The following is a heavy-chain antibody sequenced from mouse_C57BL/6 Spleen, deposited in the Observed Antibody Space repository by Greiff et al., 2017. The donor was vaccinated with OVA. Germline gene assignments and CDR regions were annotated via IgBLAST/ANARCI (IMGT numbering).Heavy chain of an antibody. V-gene: IGHV1-7*01. J-gene: IGHJ1*03. CDR1: GYTFTSYW. D-gene: IGHD1-1*01. CDR3: ARVTTVVGGYFDV. CDR2: ITPRRGYT. Sequence: VHVKKAGADWAKSGASVKLSCKASGYTFTSYWMHWVTQSPLPSVEWTGYITPRRGYTKYNQKFKDKATLTADKSSSTAYMQLSSLTYEDSAVYYCARVTTVVGGYFDVWGTGTTVTVSS.